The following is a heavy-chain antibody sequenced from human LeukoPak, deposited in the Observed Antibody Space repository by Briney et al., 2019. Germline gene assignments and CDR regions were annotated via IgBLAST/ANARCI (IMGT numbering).Heavy chain of an antibody. CDR2: IGTAGDT. D-gene: IGHD1-26*01. J-gene: IGHJ4*02. CDR1: GFTFSSYD. Sequence: GGSLRLSCAASGFTFSSYDMHWVRQATGKGLEWVSAIGTAGDTYYPGSVKGRFTISRDNSKNTLYLQINSLRAEDTAVYYCAKGERRLAGATNGVDYWGQGTLVTVSS. CDR3: AKGERRLAGATNGVDY. V-gene: IGHV3-13*01.